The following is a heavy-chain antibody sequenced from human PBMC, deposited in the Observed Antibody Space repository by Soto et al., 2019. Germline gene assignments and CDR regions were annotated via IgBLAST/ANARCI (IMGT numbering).Heavy chain of an antibody. CDR2: IHYGGTT. V-gene: IGHV4-61*08. Sequence: SETLSLTCTVSGGSISSGGYYWSWIRQHPGKGLEWVGYIHYGGTTMYNPSVKGRVTISVDTPKNQFSLRLNSVTAADTAVYYCTRHAEIPKFQYGLDVWGQGTTVTVSS. D-gene: IGHD3-10*01. J-gene: IGHJ6*02. CDR3: TRHAEIPKFQYGLDV. CDR1: GGSISSGGYY.